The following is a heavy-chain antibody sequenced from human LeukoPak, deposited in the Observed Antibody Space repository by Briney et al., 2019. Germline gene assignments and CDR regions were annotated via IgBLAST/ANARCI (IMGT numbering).Heavy chain of an antibody. CDR2: IRSRANNYAT. Sequence: GGSLRLSCAASGFTFSGSAMHWVRQVSGKGLEWVGRIRSRANNYATAYAASVKGRFTISRDDSQSTAFLQMNSLKTEDTAVYYCTRRAYGGTWHAFDIWGQGTMVTVSS. J-gene: IGHJ3*02. V-gene: IGHV3-73*01. D-gene: IGHD1-26*01. CDR3: TRRAYGGTWHAFDI. CDR1: GFTFSGSA.